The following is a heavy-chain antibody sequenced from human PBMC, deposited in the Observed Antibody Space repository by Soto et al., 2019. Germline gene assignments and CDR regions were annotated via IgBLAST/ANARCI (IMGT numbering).Heavy chain of an antibody. V-gene: IGHV4-59*01. CDR3: ARDRHDYGDHYYYYYYGMDV. CDR2: IYYSGST. J-gene: IGHJ6*02. D-gene: IGHD4-17*01. CDR1: GGSISSYY. Sequence: ASETLSLTCTVSGGSISSYYWSWIRQPPGKGLEWIGYIYYSGSTNYNPSLKSRVTISVDTSKNQFSLKLSSVTAADTAVYYCARDRHDYGDHYYYYYYGMDVWGQGTTVTVSS.